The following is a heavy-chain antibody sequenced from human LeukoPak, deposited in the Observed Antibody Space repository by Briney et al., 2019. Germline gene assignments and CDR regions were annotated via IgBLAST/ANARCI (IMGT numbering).Heavy chain of an antibody. Sequence: PGGSLRLSCAASGFTFSSFGMHWVRQAPGKGLEWVATIWYDGTNKYYADSVKGRFTISRDNSKNTLFLQMSSLRAEDTALYYCARDQGLGGGINYDEYFDYWGQGTLVTVSS. CDR3: ARDQGLGGGINYDEYFDY. J-gene: IGHJ4*02. V-gene: IGHV3-33*01. CDR1: GFTFSSFG. D-gene: IGHD3-16*01. CDR2: IWYDGTNK.